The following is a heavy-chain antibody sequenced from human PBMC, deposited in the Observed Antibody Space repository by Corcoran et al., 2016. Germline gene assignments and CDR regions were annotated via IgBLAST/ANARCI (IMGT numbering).Heavy chain of an antibody. CDR3: ARDGGHSDIVVVPAAPGYYYGMDV. CDR1: GYTFTSYG. J-gene: IGHJ6*02. CDR2: ISAYNGNT. V-gene: IGHV1-18*01. Sequence: QVQLVQSGAEVKKPGASVKVSCKASGYTFTSYGISWVRQAPGQGLEWMGWISAYNGNTNYAQKLQGRVTMTTDTSTSTAYMELRSLRSDDTVVYYCARDGGHSDIVVVPAAPGYYYGMDVWGQGTTVTVSS. D-gene: IGHD2-2*01.